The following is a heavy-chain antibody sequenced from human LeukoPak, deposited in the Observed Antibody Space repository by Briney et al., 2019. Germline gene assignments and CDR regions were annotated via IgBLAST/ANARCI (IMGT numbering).Heavy chain of an antibody. CDR1: GFTFSSYA. V-gene: IGHV3-23*01. D-gene: IGHD3-22*01. CDR3: AKGSYYDSSGSFYFDY. J-gene: IGHJ4*02. CDR2: ISGSGDNT. Sequence: GGYLSLSCAASGFTFSSYAMSWDRQAPGKGLKWVSGISGSGDNTYYADSVKGRFTISRDNSKNTLYVQVNSLGTEDTAAYYCAKGSYYDSSGSFYFDYWGQGTLVTVSS.